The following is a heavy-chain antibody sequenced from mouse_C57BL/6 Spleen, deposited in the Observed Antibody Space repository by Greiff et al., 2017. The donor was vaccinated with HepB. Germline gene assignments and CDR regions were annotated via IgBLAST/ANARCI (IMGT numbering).Heavy chain of an antibody. CDR3: ARTAQASMDY. D-gene: IGHD3-2*02. CDR2: IYPGDGDT. J-gene: IGHJ4*01. Sequence: QVQLQQSGAELVKPGASVKISCKASGYAFSSYWMNWVKQRPGKGLEWIGQIYPGDGDTNYKGKFKGKATLTADKSSSTAYMQLSSLTSEDAAVYFSARTAQASMDYWGKGTSVTVSS. CDR1: GYAFSSYW. V-gene: IGHV1-80*01.